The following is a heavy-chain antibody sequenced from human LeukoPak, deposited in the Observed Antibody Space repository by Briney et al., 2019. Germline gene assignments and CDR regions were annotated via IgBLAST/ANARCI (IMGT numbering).Heavy chain of an antibody. CDR1: GFTFSSYT. CDR2: ISSSSSYI. Sequence: GGSLRLSCAASGFTFSSYTMNWVRQAPGKGLEWVSSISSSSSYIYYADSVKGRFTISRDNSKNTLYLQMNSLRAEDTAVYYCAKDDGWVQYANWGQGTLVTVSS. J-gene: IGHJ4*02. V-gene: IGHV3-21*04. CDR3: AKDDGWVQYAN. D-gene: IGHD5-24*01.